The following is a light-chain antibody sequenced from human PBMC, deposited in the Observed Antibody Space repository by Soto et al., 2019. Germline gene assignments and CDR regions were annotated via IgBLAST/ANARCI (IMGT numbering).Light chain of an antibody. J-gene: IGKJ1*01. Sequence: EIVLTQSPGTLSLSPGERATLSGRASQSIGTNLAWYQQKRGQAPRLXIYAASTRETGIPATFSGSGAGTAFSRTIISLQSEDFAVYYCQHYYNWTRTFGQGTKVDIK. CDR2: AAS. V-gene: IGKV3-15*01. CDR3: QHYYNWTRT. CDR1: QSIGTN.